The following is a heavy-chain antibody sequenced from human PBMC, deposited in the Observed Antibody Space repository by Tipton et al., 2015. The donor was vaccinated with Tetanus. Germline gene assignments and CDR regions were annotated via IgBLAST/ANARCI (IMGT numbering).Heavy chain of an antibody. V-gene: IGHV3-33*01. Sequence: SLRLSCAASGFTFSSYGMHWVRQAPGKGLEWVAVIWYDGSNKYYADSVKGRFTISRDNSKNTLYLQMNSLRAEDTAVYYCARGRLPRGAFDIWGQGTMVTVSS. D-gene: IGHD3-10*01. CDR1: GFTFSSYG. CDR2: IWYDGSNK. J-gene: IGHJ3*02. CDR3: ARGRLPRGAFDI.